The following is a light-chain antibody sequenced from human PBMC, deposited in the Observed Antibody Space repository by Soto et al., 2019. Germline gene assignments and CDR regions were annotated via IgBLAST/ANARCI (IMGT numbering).Light chain of an antibody. CDR3: CSYAGSYV. J-gene: IGLJ1*01. V-gene: IGLV2-23*01. CDR2: EGS. Sequence: QSVLTQPASVSGSPGQSITISCTGTSSDVGSYNLVSWYQQHPGKAHKLMIYEGSKRPSGVSNRSSGSKSGNTASLTISGLQAEDEADYYCCSYAGSYVFGTGTKVTVL. CDR1: SSDVGSYNL.